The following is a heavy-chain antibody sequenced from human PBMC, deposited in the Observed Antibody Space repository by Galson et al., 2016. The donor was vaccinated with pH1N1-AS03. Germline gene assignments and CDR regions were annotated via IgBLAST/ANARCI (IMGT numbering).Heavy chain of an antibody. J-gene: IGHJ4*02. D-gene: IGHD3-22*01. CDR2: IHPIFGTP. CDR1: GGTFGNYA. CDR3: ARDRHYDSSGRYFYESEH. Sequence: SVKVSCKASGGTFGNYAISWMRQAPGQGLEWMGGIHPIFGTPSYAQKFQGRLTVTADDSTSAAYMELSSLTSKDTAIYYCARDRHYDSSGRYFYESEHWGQGTLVIVSS. V-gene: IGHV1-69*13.